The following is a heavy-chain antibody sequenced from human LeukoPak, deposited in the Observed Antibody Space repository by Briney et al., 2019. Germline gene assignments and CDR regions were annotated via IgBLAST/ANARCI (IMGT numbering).Heavy chain of an antibody. J-gene: IGHJ4*02. Sequence: GGSLRLSCTASGFTFSNYAMSWVRQAPGRGLEWVSSLRGGGETFYADSVKGRFTLSRDDSRNTVYLHLNNLRVEDTAVYYCTKAIVVADADAVLWGQGTLANVSS. CDR1: GFTFSNYA. V-gene: IGHV3-23*01. CDR2: LRGGGET. CDR3: TKAIVVADADAVL. D-gene: IGHD2-21*01.